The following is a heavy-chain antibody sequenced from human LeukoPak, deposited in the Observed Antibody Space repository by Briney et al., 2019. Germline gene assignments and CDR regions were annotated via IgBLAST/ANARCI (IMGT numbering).Heavy chain of an antibody. Sequence: PSETLSLTCTVSGGSISSYYWSWIRQPPGKGLEWIGYIYYSGTTNYNPSLKSRVTISVDTSKNQFSLKLSSVTAADTAVYYCARVLDPWGGWYVDYWGQGTLVTVSS. CDR3: ARVLDPWGGWYVDY. V-gene: IGHV4-59*01. CDR2: IYYSGTT. CDR1: GGSISSYY. D-gene: IGHD6-19*01. J-gene: IGHJ4*02.